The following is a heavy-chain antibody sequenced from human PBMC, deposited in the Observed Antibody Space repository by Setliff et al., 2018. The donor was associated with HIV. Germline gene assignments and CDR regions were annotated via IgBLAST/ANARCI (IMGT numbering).Heavy chain of an antibody. CDR3: ARAYYHDSSGYQGFDY. D-gene: IGHD3-22*01. CDR2: ISAYNLNI. J-gene: IGHJ4*02. V-gene: IGHV1-18*01. CDR1: GYTFSRYG. Sequence: ASVKVSCKASGYTFSRYGFSWVRQAPGQGLEWMGWISAYNLNINYAQKFQGRVTMTTDTSASTGYMELRSLRSDDTAVYYCARAYYHDSSGYQGFDYWGQGTLVTVSS.